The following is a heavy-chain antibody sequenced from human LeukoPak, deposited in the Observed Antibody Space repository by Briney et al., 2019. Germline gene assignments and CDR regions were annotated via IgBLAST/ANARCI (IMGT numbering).Heavy chain of an antibody. Sequence: GGSLRLSCAASGFTFSSYSMNWVRQAPGKGLEWVSYVSSSSSTIYYADSVKGRFTISRDNAKNSLYLQMNSLRAEDTAVYYCARGSRESSSWYEGDAFDIWGQGTTVTVSS. J-gene: IGHJ3*02. CDR3: ARGSRESSSWYEGDAFDI. CDR1: GFTFSSYS. V-gene: IGHV3-48*01. CDR2: VSSSSSTI. D-gene: IGHD6-13*01.